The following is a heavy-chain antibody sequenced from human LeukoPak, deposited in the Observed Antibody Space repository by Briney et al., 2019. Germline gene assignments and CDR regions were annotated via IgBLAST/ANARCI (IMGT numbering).Heavy chain of an antibody. D-gene: IGHD3-10*01. Sequence: SETLSLTCTVSGGSISSYSWSWIRQPPGKGLEWIGYIYYSGTTYYNPSLKSRVTISVDTSKNQFSLKLSSVTAADTAVYYCARDRADLGFDPWGLGTLVTVSS. CDR2: IYYSGTT. J-gene: IGHJ5*02. CDR1: GGSISSYS. V-gene: IGHV4-59*12. CDR3: ARDRADLGFDP.